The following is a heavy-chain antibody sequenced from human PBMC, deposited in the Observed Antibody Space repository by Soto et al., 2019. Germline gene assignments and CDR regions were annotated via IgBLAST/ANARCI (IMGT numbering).Heavy chain of an antibody. J-gene: IGHJ3*02. V-gene: IGHV3-9*01. D-gene: IGHD2-8*02. CDR2: ISWNSGNR. CDR1: GFPFENYA. CDR3: AKATATGGGAFDI. Sequence: PGGSLRLSCAASGFPFENYAMHWVRQAPGMGLEWVSGISWNSGNRGYADSVKGRFTISRDNAKNSLYLQMNSLRVEDTAVYYCAKATATGGGAFDICGQGTMVTVSS.